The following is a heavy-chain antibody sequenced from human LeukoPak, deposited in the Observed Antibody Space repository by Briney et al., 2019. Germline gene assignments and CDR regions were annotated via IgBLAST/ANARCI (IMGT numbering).Heavy chain of an antibody. Sequence: GGSLRLSCAASGFTFSSYAMSWVRQAPGKGLEWVSVISGSGGSTYYADSVKGRFTISRDNSKNTLYLQMNSLRAEDTAVYYCAKPSFVSWWLPRFDYWGQGTLVTVSS. CDR2: ISGSGGST. CDR1: GFTFSSYA. D-gene: IGHD2-8*02. CDR3: AKPSFVSWWLPRFDY. V-gene: IGHV3-23*01. J-gene: IGHJ4*02.